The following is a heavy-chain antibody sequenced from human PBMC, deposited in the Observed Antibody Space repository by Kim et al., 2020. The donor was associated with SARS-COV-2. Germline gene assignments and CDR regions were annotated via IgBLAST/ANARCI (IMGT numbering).Heavy chain of an antibody. CDR1: GYTFTGYY. CDR2: INPNSGGT. J-gene: IGHJ6*02. Sequence: ASVKVSCKASGYTFTGYYMHWVRQAPGQGLEWMGWINPNSGGTNYAQKFQGRVTMTRDTSISTAYMELSRLRSDDTAVYYCAREEVTMVRGVMRYYYYGMDVWGQGTTVTVSS. V-gene: IGHV1-2*02. CDR3: AREEVTMVRGVMRYYYYGMDV. D-gene: IGHD3-10*01.